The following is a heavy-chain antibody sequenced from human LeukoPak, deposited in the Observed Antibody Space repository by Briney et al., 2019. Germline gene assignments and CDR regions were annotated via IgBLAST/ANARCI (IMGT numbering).Heavy chain of an antibody. Sequence: GGSLRLSCAASGFTFKNYAMNWVRQAPGKGLEWVAVISGSAGTTYYADSVKGRFTISRDNSKNTLYLQMNSLRAEDTAVYYCARESYDFWSGYYTYFDYWGQGTLVTVSS. CDR2: ISGSAGTT. V-gene: IGHV3-23*01. CDR3: ARESYDFWSGYYTYFDY. D-gene: IGHD3-3*01. CDR1: GFTFKNYA. J-gene: IGHJ4*02.